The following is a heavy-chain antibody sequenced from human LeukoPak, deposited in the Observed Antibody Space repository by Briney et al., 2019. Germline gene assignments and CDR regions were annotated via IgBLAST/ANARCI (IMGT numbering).Heavy chain of an antibody. V-gene: IGHV3-30*02. CDR3: AKESQLSYSGTFYIDY. D-gene: IGHD1-26*01. CDR2: IRYDGSNK. CDR1: GFTFSSYG. Sequence: GGSMRLSCAAYGFTFSSYGMNWVRQAPGKGLEWVAFIRYDGSNKYYADSVKGRFTISRDSSKNTLYLQMNSLRVEDTAVYYCAKESQLSYSGTFYIDYWGQGTLVTVSS. J-gene: IGHJ4*02.